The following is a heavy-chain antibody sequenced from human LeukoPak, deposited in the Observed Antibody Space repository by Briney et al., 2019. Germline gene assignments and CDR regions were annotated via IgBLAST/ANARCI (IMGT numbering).Heavy chain of an antibody. Sequence: SETLSLTCTVSGGSISSYSWSWIRQPAGEGLEWIGRIFTSGNTNYNPSLKSPVTMSVDTSKNQFSLKLSSVTAADTAVYYCAREANAFDIWGQGTMVTVSS. CDR2: IFTSGNT. J-gene: IGHJ3*02. CDR3: AREANAFDI. V-gene: IGHV4-4*07. CDR1: GGSISSYS.